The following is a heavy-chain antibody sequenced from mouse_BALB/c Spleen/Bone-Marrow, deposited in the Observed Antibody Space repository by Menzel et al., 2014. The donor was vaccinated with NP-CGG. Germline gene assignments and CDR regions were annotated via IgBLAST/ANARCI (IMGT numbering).Heavy chain of an antibody. V-gene: IGHV5-12-1*01. CDR2: ISSGGGST. CDR1: GFGFSSSD. Sequence: DVKPQESGGGLVKPGGSLKLSCAASGFGFSSSDMSWVRQTPEKRLEWVAYISSGGGSTYYPDTVKGRFTISRDNAKNTLYLQMSSLKSEDTAMYYCATHYYGRFDYWGQGTTLTVSS. J-gene: IGHJ2*01. CDR3: ATHYYGRFDY. D-gene: IGHD1-2*01.